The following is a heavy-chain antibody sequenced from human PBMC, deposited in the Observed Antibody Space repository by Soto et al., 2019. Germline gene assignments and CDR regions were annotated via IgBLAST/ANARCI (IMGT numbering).Heavy chain of an antibody. CDR1: GGTVRSYS. Sequence: SVEVCCTASGGTVRSYSFTWVRQATGHGLEWMGRIIPVFGIASYAQKFQGRVTITADKSTSTAYMELSSLRSEDTAVYYCAREDRDRETGLVPAAIDGMDVWGQGTTVTVSS. D-gene: IGHD2-2*01. J-gene: IGHJ6*02. CDR3: AREDRDRETGLVPAAIDGMDV. V-gene: IGHV1-69*04. CDR2: IIPVFGIA.